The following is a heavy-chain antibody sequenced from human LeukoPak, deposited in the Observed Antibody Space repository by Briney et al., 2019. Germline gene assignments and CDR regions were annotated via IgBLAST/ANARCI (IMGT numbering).Heavy chain of an antibody. V-gene: IGHV3-33*01. D-gene: IGHD3-22*01. CDR3: ARDLGHNYYDSSGGFDY. CDR2: IWYDGSNK. J-gene: IGHJ4*02. CDR1: GFTFSSYG. Sequence: GRSLRLSCAASGFTFSSYGMHWVRQAPGKGLEWVAVIWYDGSNKYYADSVKGRFTISRDNSKNTLYLQMNSLRAEDTAVYYCARDLGHNYYDSSGGFDYWGQGTLVTVPS.